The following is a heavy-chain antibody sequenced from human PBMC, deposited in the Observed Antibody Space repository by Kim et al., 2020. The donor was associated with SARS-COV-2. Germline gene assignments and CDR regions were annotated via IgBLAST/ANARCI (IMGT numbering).Heavy chain of an antibody. V-gene: IGHV3-30*07. J-gene: IGHJ5*02. D-gene: IGHD6-13*01. Sequence: VKGRFTNSRDNSKNTLYLQMNSLRAEDTAVYYCARDRIAAAELEGNWFDPWGQGTLVTVSS. CDR3: ARDRIAAAELEGNWFDP.